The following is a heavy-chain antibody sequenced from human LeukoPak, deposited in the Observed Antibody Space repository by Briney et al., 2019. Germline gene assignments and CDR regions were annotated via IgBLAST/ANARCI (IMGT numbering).Heavy chain of an antibody. CDR3: AREAVAGTGDDAFDI. D-gene: IGHD6-19*01. CDR1: GFTVSSNY. Sequence: GGSLRLSCAASGFTVSSNYMSWVRQAPGKGLEWVSVIYSGGSTYYAVSVKGRFTISRDNSKNTLYLQMNSPRAEDTAVYYCAREAVAGTGDDAFDIWGQGTMVTVSS. CDR2: IYSGGST. V-gene: IGHV3-66*01. J-gene: IGHJ3*02.